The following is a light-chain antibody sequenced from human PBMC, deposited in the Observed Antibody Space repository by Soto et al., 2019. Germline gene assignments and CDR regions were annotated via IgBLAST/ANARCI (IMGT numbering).Light chain of an antibody. CDR3: QQYNSYPYT. CDR2: KAS. Sequence: DIQMTQSPSTLSASVGDRVTITCRASQSISSWLAWYQQKPGKAPKPLIYKASSLESGVPSRFSGSGSGTVFALTISILQPDDFATYYCQQYNSYPYTFGQGTKLEIK. J-gene: IGKJ2*01. CDR1: QSISSW. V-gene: IGKV1-5*03.